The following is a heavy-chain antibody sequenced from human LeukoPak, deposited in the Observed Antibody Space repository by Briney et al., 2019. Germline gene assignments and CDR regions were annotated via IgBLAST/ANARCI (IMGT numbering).Heavy chain of an antibody. J-gene: IGHJ6*02. CDR1: GYNFASHW. D-gene: IGHD2/OR15-2a*01. CDR3: ARRQVLLKGMDV. Sequence: GESLKISCKDFGYNFASHWIAWVRQMPGKGLEWMGIIYPGDSDTRYSPSFQGQVTISADKSISTAYLQWSSVKASDTAIYYCARRQVLLKGMDVWGQGTTVTVS. CDR2: IYPGDSDT. V-gene: IGHV5-51*01.